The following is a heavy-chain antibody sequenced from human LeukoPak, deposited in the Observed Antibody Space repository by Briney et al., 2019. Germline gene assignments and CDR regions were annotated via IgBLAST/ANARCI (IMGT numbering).Heavy chain of an antibody. D-gene: IGHD6-19*01. Sequence: AASVKVSCKASGYTFTSYGISWVRQAPGQGLEWMGWISAYNGNTNYAQKLQGRVTMTTDTSTSTAYMELRSLRSDDTAVYYCARTVGSSGWWYYFDYWGQGTLVTVSS. CDR2: ISAYNGNT. CDR3: ARTVGSSGWWYYFDY. V-gene: IGHV1-18*01. CDR1: GYTFTSYG. J-gene: IGHJ4*02.